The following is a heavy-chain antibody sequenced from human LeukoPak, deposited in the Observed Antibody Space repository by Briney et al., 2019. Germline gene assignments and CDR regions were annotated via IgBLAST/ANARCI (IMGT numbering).Heavy chain of an antibody. CDR3: AKGRNYGSGNNWFDP. CDR2: ISWNSGSI. D-gene: IGHD3-10*01. J-gene: IGHJ5*02. V-gene: IGHV3-9*01. Sequence: GRSLRLSCAASGFTFDDYAMHWVRQAPGKGLEWVLGISWNSGSIGHADSVKGRFTISRDNAKNSLYLQMNSLRAEDTALYYCAKGRNYGSGNNWFDPWGQGTLVTVSS. CDR1: GFTFDDYA.